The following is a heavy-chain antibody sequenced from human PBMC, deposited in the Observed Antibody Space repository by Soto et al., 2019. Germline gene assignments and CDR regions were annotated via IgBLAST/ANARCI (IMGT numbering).Heavy chain of an antibody. J-gene: IGHJ4*02. CDR3: AHSVMAGLGYYFDY. CDR2: IYWDDDK. D-gene: IGHD6-19*01. Sequence: QITLKESGPTLVKPTQTLTLTCTFSGFSLSSTRVAVGWIRQPPGKALEWLALIYWDDDKRYSPFLKRRLTITKDTSKKHVVLTMTTMDPVDTATYYCAHSVMAGLGYYFDYWGQGTLVTVSS. CDR1: GFSLSSTRVA. V-gene: IGHV2-5*02.